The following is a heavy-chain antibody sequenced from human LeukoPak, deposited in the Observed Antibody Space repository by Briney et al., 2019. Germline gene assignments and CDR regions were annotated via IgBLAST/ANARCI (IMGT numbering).Heavy chain of an antibody. D-gene: IGHD6-19*01. V-gene: IGHV4-34*01. CDR3: AGRRIAVARFDY. CDR2: INHSGST. Sequence: SETLSLTCAVYGGSFSGYYWSWIRQPPGKGLEWIGEINHSGSTNYNPSLKSRVTISVDTSKNQFSLKLSSVTAADTAVYYCAGRRIAVARFDYWGQGTLVTVSS. CDR1: GGSFSGYY. J-gene: IGHJ4*02.